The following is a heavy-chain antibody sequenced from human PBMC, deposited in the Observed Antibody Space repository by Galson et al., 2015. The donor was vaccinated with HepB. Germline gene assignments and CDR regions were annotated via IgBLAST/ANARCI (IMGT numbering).Heavy chain of an antibody. CDR1: RFTFTTYA. CDR2: ISGSGGTT. CDR3: AKGLNLLAATGILDY. J-gene: IGHJ4*02. Sequence: SLRLSCAASRFTFTTYAMNWVRQAPGKGLEWVSSISGSGGTTYYADSVKGRFTISRDNSRDTLYLQMNSLRAEDTAVYYCAKGLNLLAATGILDYWGQGTLVTVSS. D-gene: IGHD1-26*01. V-gene: IGHV3-23*01.